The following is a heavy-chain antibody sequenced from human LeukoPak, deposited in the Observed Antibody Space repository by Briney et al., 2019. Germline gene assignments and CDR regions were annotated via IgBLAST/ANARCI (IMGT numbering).Heavy chain of an antibody. CDR2: ISGSGGST. V-gene: IGHV3-23*01. J-gene: IGHJ4*02. CDR3: AKDIWDIVVVPAAIPDY. Sequence: GGSLRLSCAASGFTFSHYGMSWVRQAPGKGLEWVSTISGSGGSTYYADSVKGRFTISRDNSKNTLYLHMSTLRTENTAVYYCAKDIWDIVVVPAAIPDYWGQGTLVTVSS. CDR1: GFTFSHYG. D-gene: IGHD2-2*01.